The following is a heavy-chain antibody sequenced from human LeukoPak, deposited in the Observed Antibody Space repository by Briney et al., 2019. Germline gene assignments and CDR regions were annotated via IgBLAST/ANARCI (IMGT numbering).Heavy chain of an antibody. D-gene: IGHD3-3*01. CDR1: GGSISSYY. Sequence: PSETLSLTCTVSGGSISSYYWSWIRQPPGKGLEWIGYIYYGGSTNYNPSLKSRVTISVDTSKNQFSLKLSSVTAADTAVYYCARDRNIGYDFWSGYYAGFGMDVWGQGTTVTVSS. CDR2: IYYGGST. V-gene: IGHV4-59*01. CDR3: ARDRNIGYDFWSGYYAGFGMDV. J-gene: IGHJ6*02.